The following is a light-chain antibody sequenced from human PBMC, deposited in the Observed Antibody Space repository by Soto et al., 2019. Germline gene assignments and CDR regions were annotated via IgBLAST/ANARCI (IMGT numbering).Light chain of an antibody. CDR3: QQLNSYPLYT. CDR2: AAS. J-gene: IGKJ2*01. CDR1: QGISSY. V-gene: IGKV1-9*01. Sequence: DIQLTQSPSFLSASVGDRVTITCRASQGISSYLAWYQQKPGKAPKLLIYAASTLQSGVPSRFSDSGSGTEFTLTISSLQPEDFATYYCQQLNSYPLYTFGQGTKLEIK.